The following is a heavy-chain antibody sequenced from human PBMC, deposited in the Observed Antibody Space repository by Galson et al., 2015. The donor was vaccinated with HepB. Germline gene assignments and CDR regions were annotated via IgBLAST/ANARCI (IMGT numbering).Heavy chain of an antibody. J-gene: IGHJ4*02. V-gene: IGHV3-30*18. CDR3: AKDNGSGSGSRWVFDS. D-gene: IGHD3-10*01. Sequence: SLRLSCKASGFTFSTHAMHWVRQAPGQGLEWVTITSYDSGYKYYADTVRGRFTITRDNSKNTLYLQLSSLRADDTAVYYCAKDNGSGSGSRWVFDSWGQGILVTVSS. CDR2: TSYDSGYK. CDR1: GFTFSTHA.